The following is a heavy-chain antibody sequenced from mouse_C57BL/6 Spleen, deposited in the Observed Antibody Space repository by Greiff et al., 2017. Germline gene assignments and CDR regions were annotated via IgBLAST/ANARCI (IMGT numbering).Heavy chain of an antibody. Sequence: EVKLMESGGGLVQPKGSLKLSCAASGFSFTTYAMNWVRQAPGKGLEWVARIRSKSNNYATYYADSVKDRFTISRDDSESMLYLQMNNLKTEDTAMYYCLRHLLTSYAMDYWGQGTSVTVSS. CDR3: LRHLLTSYAMDY. CDR1: GFSFTTYA. CDR2: IRSKSNNYAT. D-gene: IGHD4-1*01. J-gene: IGHJ4*01. V-gene: IGHV10-1*01.